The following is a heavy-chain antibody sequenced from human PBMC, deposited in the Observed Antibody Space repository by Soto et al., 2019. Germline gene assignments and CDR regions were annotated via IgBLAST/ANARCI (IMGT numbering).Heavy chain of an antibody. J-gene: IGHJ4*02. CDR1: GFTFSSYG. V-gene: IGHV3-30*03. CDR2: ISYDGSTK. Sequence: GGSLRLSCAASGFTFSSYGMHWVRQAPGKGLEWVAVISYDGSTKYYADSVKGRFTISRDNSKNTVYLQMNSLRAEDTAVYYCASFSVYCDSSGYPDYCGQRYLVPVSS. CDR3: ASFSVYCDSSGYPDY. D-gene: IGHD3-22*01.